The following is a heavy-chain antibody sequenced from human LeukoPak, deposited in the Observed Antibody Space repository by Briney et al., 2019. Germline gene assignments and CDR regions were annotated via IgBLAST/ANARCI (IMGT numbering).Heavy chain of an antibody. J-gene: IGHJ4*02. V-gene: IGHV3-23*01. CDR3: ARDLSGYSDY. CDR2: ILDSGGGT. Sequence: PGGSLRLSCAASGITFSRGGMNWVRQVPGKGLEWVSSILDSGGGTTYADSVKGRFTISRDTAKNTLYLEMNSLGAEDTAVYYCARDLSGYSDYWGQGTLVTVSS. D-gene: IGHD2-15*01. CDR1: GITFSRGG.